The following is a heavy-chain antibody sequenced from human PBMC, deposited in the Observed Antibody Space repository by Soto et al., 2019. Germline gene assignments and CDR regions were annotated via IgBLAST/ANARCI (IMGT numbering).Heavy chain of an antibody. CDR3: ARLQYHGAEVFSH. Sequence: EVQLVESGGGLVQPGGSLRLSCAASGFTFNDNWMGWVRQAPGKGLEWVANINHNGSETYYVESLKGRFTISRDNAKNSLFLQMNSPRDEDAAVYYCARLQYHGAEVFSHWGLGTPVSVSS. V-gene: IGHV3-7*01. CDR2: INHNGSET. CDR1: GFTFNDNW. D-gene: IGHD2-2*01. J-gene: IGHJ1*01.